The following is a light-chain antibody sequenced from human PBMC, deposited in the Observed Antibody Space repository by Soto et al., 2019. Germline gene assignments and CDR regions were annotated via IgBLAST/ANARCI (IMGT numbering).Light chain of an antibody. Sequence: EIVLTQSPATLSLSPGERATLSCRASQSVSSYLAWYQQKPGQAPRLLIYDASNRATGIPARFSGSGSGTDFTLIISRLEPEDFAVYYCQQYGSSPPTFGQGTKVDNK. J-gene: IGKJ1*01. CDR1: QSVSSY. V-gene: IGKV3-20*01. CDR2: DAS. CDR3: QQYGSSPPT.